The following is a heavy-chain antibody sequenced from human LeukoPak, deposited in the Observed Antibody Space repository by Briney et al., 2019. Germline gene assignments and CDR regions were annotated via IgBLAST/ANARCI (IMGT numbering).Heavy chain of an antibody. Sequence: PSETLSLTCTVFGGSISSYYWSWIRQPPGKGLEWIGYIYTSGSTNYNPSLKSRVTISVDTSKNQFSLKLSSVTAADTAVYYCARSRRGIAARPGGYYYYYMDVWGKGTTVTVSS. CDR1: GGSISSYY. V-gene: IGHV4-4*09. CDR3: ARSRRGIAARPGGYYYYYMDV. D-gene: IGHD6-6*01. J-gene: IGHJ6*03. CDR2: IYTSGST.